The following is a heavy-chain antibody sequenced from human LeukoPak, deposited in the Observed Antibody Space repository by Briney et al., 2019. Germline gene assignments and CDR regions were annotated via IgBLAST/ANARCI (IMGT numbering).Heavy chain of an antibody. CDR3: AKAGPGTMGFDAFDI. D-gene: IGHD3-10*01. CDR2: INGGGSRT. J-gene: IGHJ3*02. V-gene: IGHV3-23*01. CDR1: AFTFRNYD. Sequence: GGSLRLSCTASAFTFRNYDMIWVRQAPGKGLEWVSTINGGGSRTYHADSERRRFTISRDNYKNTLSLKMNSLRADDTAVYYCAKAGPGTMGFDAFDIWGQGTVVTVSS.